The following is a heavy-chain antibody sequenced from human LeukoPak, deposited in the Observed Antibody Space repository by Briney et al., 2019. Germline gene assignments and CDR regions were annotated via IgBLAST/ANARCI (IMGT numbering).Heavy chain of an antibody. V-gene: IGHV3-30*03. Sequence: GRSLRLSCAASGFTFSSYGMHWVRQAPGKGLEWVAVISYDGSNKYYADSVKGRFTISRDNSKNTLYLQMNSLRAEDTAVYYCAREIPGAMNAFDIWGQGTMVTVSS. J-gene: IGHJ3*02. CDR1: GFTFSSYG. D-gene: IGHD2-2*01. CDR3: AREIPGAMNAFDI. CDR2: ISYDGSNK.